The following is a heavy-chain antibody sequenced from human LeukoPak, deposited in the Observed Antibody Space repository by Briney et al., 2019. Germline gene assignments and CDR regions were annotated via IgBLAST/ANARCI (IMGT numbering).Heavy chain of an antibody. CDR1: GYSFTDYW. CDR2: INLRGSDT. D-gene: IGHD3-22*01. CDR3: ATYDSSGYIDY. Sequence: GESLKISCKGSGYSFTDYWIGWVRQMPGKGLEWMGVINLRGSDTRYSPSLQGHVTFSADKSVTTAYLQWRSLQASDTAMYYCATYDSSGYIDYWGQGALITVSS. J-gene: IGHJ4*02. V-gene: IGHV5-51*01.